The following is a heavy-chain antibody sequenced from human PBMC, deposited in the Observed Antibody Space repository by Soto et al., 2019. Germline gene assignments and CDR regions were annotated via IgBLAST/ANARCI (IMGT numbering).Heavy chain of an antibody. Sequence: ASVKVSCKASGYTFTSYYMHWVRQAPGQGLEWKGRINPNRGGTNYAQKFQGWVTMTRGTSISTAYMELSRLRSDDTAVYYCARDGGARYCTNGVCYTPADYYYYMDVWGKGATVTVSS. CDR3: ARDGGARYCTNGVCYTPADYYYYMDV. CDR1: GYTFTSYY. J-gene: IGHJ6*03. D-gene: IGHD2-8*01. V-gene: IGHV1-2*04. CDR2: INPNRGGT.